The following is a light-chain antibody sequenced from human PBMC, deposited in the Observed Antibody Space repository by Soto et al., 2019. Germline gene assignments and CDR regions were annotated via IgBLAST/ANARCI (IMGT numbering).Light chain of an antibody. V-gene: IGKV3D-20*01. CDR3: QQFGGSPRT. J-gene: IGKJ4*01. CDR1: QIISDNN. Sequence: DIVLTQSPASLSLSPGETATLSCGASQIISDNNFAWYQVKPGLAPRLLIYDASRRAAGIPDRFSGRASGTDFTLTITNLEPEDVAVYFCQQFGGSPRTFGGGTKVQIK. CDR2: DAS.